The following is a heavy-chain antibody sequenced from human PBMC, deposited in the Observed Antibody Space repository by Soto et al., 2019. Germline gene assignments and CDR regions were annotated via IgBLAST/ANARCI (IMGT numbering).Heavy chain of an antibody. CDR1: GFTFSSYG. CDR2: ISYDGNNK. J-gene: IGHJ4*02. Sequence: QVQLVESGGGVVQPGRSERLSCAASGFTFSSYGMHWVRQAPGKGLEWVAFISYDGNNKYYADSVKGRFTISRDNSKNTLYLQMNSLRPEDTAVYYCAKGEGIGYGDYFLFGGGGHWGQGTLVTVSS. V-gene: IGHV3-30*18. CDR3: AKGEGIGYGDYFLFGGGGH. D-gene: IGHD4-17*01.